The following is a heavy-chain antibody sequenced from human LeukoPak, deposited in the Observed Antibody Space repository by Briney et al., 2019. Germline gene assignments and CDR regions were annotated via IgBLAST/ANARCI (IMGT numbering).Heavy chain of an antibody. CDR3: ARRGGGNYPYYFDY. CDR1: DESFSGYLSDSY. CDR2: IDRHGNT. V-gene: IGHV4-34*01. J-gene: IGHJ4*02. D-gene: IGHD3-16*01. Sequence: SETLSLTCAIYDESFSGYLSDSYWSWVRRPPGKGLEWIGEIDRHGNTNYSPSLKSRVTISIQTSKSQFSLNPNSVTDADTAVYYCARRGGGNYPYYFDYWGRGTPVTVSS.